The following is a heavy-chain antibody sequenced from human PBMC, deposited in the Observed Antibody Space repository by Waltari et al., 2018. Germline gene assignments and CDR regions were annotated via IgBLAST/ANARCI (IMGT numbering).Heavy chain of an antibody. CDR3: TSVFEX. J-gene: IGHJ4*02. CDR2: IDGVGGGT. V-gene: IGHV3-74*01. Sequence: EVXLVESGGGLVXPGGSXRXSCXASGFTFTNSWMHWVRQAXGKGLVWVSRIDGVGGGTSDADSVKGRFTISRDNAKNTLYXXMNSLRAXDTAIYYCTSVFEXWXXGXPVTVSS. CDR1: GFTFTNSW.